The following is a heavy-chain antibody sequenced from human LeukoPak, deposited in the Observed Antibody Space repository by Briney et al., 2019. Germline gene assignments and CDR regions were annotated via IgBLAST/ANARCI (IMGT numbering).Heavy chain of an antibody. V-gene: IGHV3-21*01. CDR2: IDTTTSYI. CDR3: ARGRSITLLRGVAMSDGFDI. CDR1: GFTFSTYS. Sequence: GGSLRLSCAASGFTFSTYSMNWVRQAPGKGLEWVSFIDTTTSYIYYRDSVKGRFTISRDNAKNSLYLQMNGLRAEDTAVYYCARGRSITLLRGVAMSDGFDIWGQGAMVTVSS. J-gene: IGHJ3*02. D-gene: IGHD3-10*01.